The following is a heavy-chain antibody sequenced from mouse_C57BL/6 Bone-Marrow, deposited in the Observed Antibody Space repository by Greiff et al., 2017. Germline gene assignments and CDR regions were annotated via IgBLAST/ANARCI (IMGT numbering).Heavy chain of an antibody. J-gene: IGHJ3*01. D-gene: IGHD4-1*01. Sequence: EVKLMESGGGLVQPGGSLKLSCAASGFTFSDYGMAWVRQAPRKGPEWVAFISNLAYSIYYADTVTGRFTISRENAKNTLYLEMSSLRSEDTAMYYCARWDDWFAYWGQGTLVTVSA. CDR2: ISNLAYSI. V-gene: IGHV5-15*01. CDR3: ARWDDWFAY. CDR1: GFTFSDYG.